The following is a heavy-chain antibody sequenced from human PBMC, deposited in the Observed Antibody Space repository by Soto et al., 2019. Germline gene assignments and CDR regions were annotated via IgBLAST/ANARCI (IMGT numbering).Heavy chain of an antibody. V-gene: IGHV3-23*01. CDR3: AKARSIAAYQTPDVYY. J-gene: IGHJ4*02. D-gene: IGHD6-6*01. Sequence: EVQLLESGGGLVQPGGALRLSCATSGFSFSTYAMTWVRQAPGKGLEWVSGISGSGGGTYYTDSVKGRFTISRDNSQSTLYLQMNSLRVEDAAVYFCAKARSIAAYQTPDVYYWGQGSLVTVSS. CDR2: ISGSGGGT. CDR1: GFSFSTYA.